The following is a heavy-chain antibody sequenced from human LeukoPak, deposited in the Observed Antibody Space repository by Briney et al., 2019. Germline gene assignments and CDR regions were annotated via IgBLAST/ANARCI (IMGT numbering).Heavy chain of an antibody. Sequence: GGSLRLSCAASGFTFSSYAMSWVRQGPGKGLEWVSAISTSGGSTYYADSVKGRFTISRDDSKNTLYLQMNSLRAEDTAVYYCAKRIAVAGPYFDYWGQGTLVTVSS. J-gene: IGHJ4*02. CDR2: ISTSGGST. CDR1: GFTFSSYA. V-gene: IGHV3-23*01. D-gene: IGHD6-19*01. CDR3: AKRIAVAGPYFDY.